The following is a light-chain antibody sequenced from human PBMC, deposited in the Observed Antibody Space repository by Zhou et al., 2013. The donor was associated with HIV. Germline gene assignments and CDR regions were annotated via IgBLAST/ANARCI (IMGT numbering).Light chain of an antibody. CDR2: AAS. CDR1: QSISSY. V-gene: IGKV1-6*01. J-gene: IGKJ1*01. CDR3: LQDYDYPRT. Sequence: IQMTQSPSSLSGSVGDRVTITCRASQSISSYLNWYQQKPGKAPKLLIYAASNLQSGVPSRFSGSGSDTDFTLTISSLQAEDFATYYCLQDYDYPRTFGQGTKVEVK.